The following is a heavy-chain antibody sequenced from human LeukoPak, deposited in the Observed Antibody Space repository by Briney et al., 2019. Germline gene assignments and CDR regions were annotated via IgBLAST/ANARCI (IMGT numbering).Heavy chain of an antibody. J-gene: IGHJ4*02. Sequence: ASVKVPCKASGYTFTGYYMHWVRQAPGQGLEWMGWINPNSGGTNYAQKFQGRVSMTRDTSISTAYMELSRLRSDDAAVYYCARDLNGDIDYWGQGTLVTVSS. CDR3: ARDLNGDIDY. V-gene: IGHV1-2*02. CDR1: GYTFTGYY. CDR2: INPNSGGT. D-gene: IGHD7-27*01.